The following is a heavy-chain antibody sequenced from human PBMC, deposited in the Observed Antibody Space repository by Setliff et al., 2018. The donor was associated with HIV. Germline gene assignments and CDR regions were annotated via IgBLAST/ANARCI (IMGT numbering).Heavy chain of an antibody. CDR3: ARDTNYGDNIWAFDM. V-gene: IGHV4-4*02. CDR1: GDSISSSNW. Sequence: PSETLSLTCAVSGDSISSSNWWNWVRQPQGKGLEWIGEIHHGGTTNYNPSLKSRLAILLDKANNQLSLKVTSVTAADTAVYYCARDTNYGDNIWAFDMWGQGTKVTVSS. D-gene: IGHD4-17*01. CDR2: IHHGGTT. J-gene: IGHJ3*02.